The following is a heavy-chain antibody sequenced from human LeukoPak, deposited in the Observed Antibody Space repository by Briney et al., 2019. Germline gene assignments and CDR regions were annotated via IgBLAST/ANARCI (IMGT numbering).Heavy chain of an antibody. D-gene: IGHD4-17*01. CDR1: GGTFSSYA. Sequence: ASVKVSCKASGGTFSSYAISWVRQAPGQGLEWMGGIIPIFGTANYAQKFQGGVTITADESTSTAYMELSSLRSEDTAVYYCARESRGTVTKGVYWYFDLWGRGTLVTVSS. V-gene: IGHV1-69*13. CDR2: IIPIFGTA. CDR3: ARESRGTVTKGVYWYFDL. J-gene: IGHJ2*01.